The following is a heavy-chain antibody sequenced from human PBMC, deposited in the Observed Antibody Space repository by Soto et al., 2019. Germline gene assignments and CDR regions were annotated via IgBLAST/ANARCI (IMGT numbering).Heavy chain of an antibody. J-gene: IGHJ5*02. CDR3: AREGYYDSSGYYSMDWFDP. Sequence: QVQLQESGPGLVKPSETLSLTCTVSGGSISSYYWSWIRQPPGKGLEWIGYIYYSGSTNYNPSLKSRVTISVDTSKNQFSLKRSSVTAADTAVYYCAREGYYDSSGYYSMDWFDPWGQGTLVTVSS. V-gene: IGHV4-59*01. CDR2: IYYSGST. D-gene: IGHD3-22*01. CDR1: GGSISSYY.